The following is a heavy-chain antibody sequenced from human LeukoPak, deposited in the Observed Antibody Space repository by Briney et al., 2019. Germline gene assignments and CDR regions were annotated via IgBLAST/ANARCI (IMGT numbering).Heavy chain of an antibody. V-gene: IGHV3-33*01. J-gene: IGHJ6*02. CDR2: IWYDGSNK. CDR3: ARRFGKELVHRYGMDV. CDR1: GFTFSSYA. D-gene: IGHD6-6*01. Sequence: PGGPWSPSLPAPGFTFSSYAMPGSGRPPGRGREGGAVIWYDGSNKYYADSVKGRFTISRDNFKNTLYLQMNSLRAEDTAVYYCARRFGKELVHRYGMDVWGPGTTVTVSS.